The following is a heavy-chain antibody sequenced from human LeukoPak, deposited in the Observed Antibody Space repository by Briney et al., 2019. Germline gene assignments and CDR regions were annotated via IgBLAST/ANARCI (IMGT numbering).Heavy chain of an antibody. D-gene: IGHD2-21*01. CDR3: AKSTKVSLPDDYHGVDV. V-gene: IGHV3-23*01. J-gene: IGHJ6*02. Sequence: GGSLRLSCAASGFTFSNYVMSWVRQAPGKGLEWVSSIGTGGATTYYADSVKGRFTISRDNSKNTLFLQMNNVRAEDTAAFYCAKSTKVSLPDDYHGVDVWGQGTTVTVSS. CDR2: IGTGGATT. CDR1: GFTFSNYV.